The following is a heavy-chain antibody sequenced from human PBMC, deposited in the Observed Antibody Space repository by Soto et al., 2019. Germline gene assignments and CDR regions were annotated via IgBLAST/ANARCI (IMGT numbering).Heavy chain of an antibody. CDR1: GLTFGDFA. J-gene: IGHJ5*02. Sequence: GSLRLGCVSSGLTFGDFAMSWVRQAPGKGLEWVGFIRTKTYGAGVEYAASVKGRFTISRDDSKSIAYLQMNSLRTEDTGVYYCTRESFGLAFGIADSGTWFDPWGQGTMVTVSS. CDR2: IRTKTYGAGV. CDR3: TRESFGLAFGIADSGTWFDP. D-gene: IGHD6-13*01. V-gene: IGHV3-49*04.